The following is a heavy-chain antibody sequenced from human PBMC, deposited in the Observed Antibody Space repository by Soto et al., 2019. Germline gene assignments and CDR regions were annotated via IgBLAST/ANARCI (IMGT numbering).Heavy chain of an antibody. Sequence: QVQLVQSGAEVKKPGASVKVSCKASGYTFTSYDINWVRQATGQGLEWMGWMNPNSGNTGYAQKFRGRDTMTGNTAISTAYRELSSLRSEDTAVYYCASLPPAYCGGDCYSGRDYWGQGTLVTVSS. CDR2: MNPNSGNT. CDR1: GYTFTSYD. CDR3: ASLPPAYCGGDCYSGRDY. J-gene: IGHJ4*02. D-gene: IGHD2-21*02. V-gene: IGHV1-8*01.